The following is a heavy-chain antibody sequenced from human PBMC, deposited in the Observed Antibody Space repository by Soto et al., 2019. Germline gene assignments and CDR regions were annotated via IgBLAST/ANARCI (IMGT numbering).Heavy chain of an antibody. CDR2: ISAYNGNT. V-gene: IGHV1-18*01. J-gene: IGHJ2*01. D-gene: IGHD5-12*01. Sequence: QVQLVQSGDEVKKPGASVKVSCKASGYTFTSYGISWVRQAPGQGLEWMGWISAYNGNTNYAQKLQGRVTMTTDTSTSTAYIELRSLRSDDTDVYYCARVGGYNAPHWYFDLWGRGTLVTVSS. CDR1: GYTFTSYG. CDR3: ARVGGYNAPHWYFDL.